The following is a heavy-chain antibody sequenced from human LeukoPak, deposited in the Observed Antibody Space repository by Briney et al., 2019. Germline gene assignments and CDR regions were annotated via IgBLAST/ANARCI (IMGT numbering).Heavy chain of an antibody. Sequence: SETLSLTCTVSGYSISSGYYWGWIRQPPGKGLEWIGEINHSGSTNYNPSLKSRVTISVDTSKNQFSLKLSSVTAADTAVYYCARHAQFYDYVWGSRDMGAFDIWGQGTMVTVSS. CDR2: INHSGST. CDR3: ARHAQFYDYVWGSRDMGAFDI. D-gene: IGHD3-16*01. CDR1: GYSISSGYY. J-gene: IGHJ3*02. V-gene: IGHV4-38-2*02.